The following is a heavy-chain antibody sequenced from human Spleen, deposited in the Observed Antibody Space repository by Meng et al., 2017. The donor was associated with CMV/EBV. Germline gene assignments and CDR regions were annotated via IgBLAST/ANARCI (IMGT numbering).Heavy chain of an antibody. J-gene: IGHJ4*02. CDR3: AKIITFTSWSAYADS. CDR2: ISGSGGST. D-gene: IGHD5-12*01. V-gene: IGHV3-23*01. Sequence: LSLTCAASGFTFSSYAMSWVRQAPGKGLEWVSAISGSGGSTYYADSVKGRFTISRDNSKNTLYLQMSSLRVEDTALYFCAKIITFTSWSAYADSWGQGTLVTVSS. CDR1: GFTFSSYA.